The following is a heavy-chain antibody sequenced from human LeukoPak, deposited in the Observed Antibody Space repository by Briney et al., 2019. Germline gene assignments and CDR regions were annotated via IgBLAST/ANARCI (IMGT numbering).Heavy chain of an antibody. CDR2: INHSGST. J-gene: IGHJ5*02. Sequence: KPSETLSLTCAVYGGSFSGYYWSWIRQPPGKGLEWIGEINHSGSTNYNPSLKSRVTISVDTSKNQFSLKLSSVTAADTAVYYCATYSSSLDWFDPWGQGTLVTVSS. CDR3: ATYSSSLDWFDP. CDR1: GGSFSGYY. D-gene: IGHD6-13*01. V-gene: IGHV4-34*01.